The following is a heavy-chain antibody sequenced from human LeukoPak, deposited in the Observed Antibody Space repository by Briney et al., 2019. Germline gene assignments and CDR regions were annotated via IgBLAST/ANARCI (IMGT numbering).Heavy chain of an antibody. CDR3: AKRPSYNWKDYYYMDV. Sequence: PGGSLRLSCAASGFTFSSYAMSWVRQAPGKGLEWVSAISGSGGSTYYADSVKGRFTISRDNSKNTLYLQMNSLRAEDTAVYYCAKRPSYNWKDYYYMDVWGKGTTVTVSS. D-gene: IGHD1-20*01. V-gene: IGHV3-23*01. CDR2: ISGSGGST. CDR1: GFTFSSYA. J-gene: IGHJ6*03.